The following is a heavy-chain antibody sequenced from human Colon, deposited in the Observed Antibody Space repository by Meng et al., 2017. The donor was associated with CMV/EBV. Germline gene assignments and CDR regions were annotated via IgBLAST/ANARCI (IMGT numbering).Heavy chain of an antibody. CDR3: ARSTGSYAACFQD. CDR2: INPDGSST. D-gene: IGHD1-26*01. V-gene: IGHV3-74*01. J-gene: IGHJ1*01. Sequence: GGSLRLSCAASGFTFSTYWMHWVRQAPGKGLVWVSRINPDGSSTSYADSVKGRFTISRDNARNSLYLQMDSLRVEDTAVYYCARSTGSYAACFQDWGQGTLVTVSS. CDR1: GFTFSTYW.